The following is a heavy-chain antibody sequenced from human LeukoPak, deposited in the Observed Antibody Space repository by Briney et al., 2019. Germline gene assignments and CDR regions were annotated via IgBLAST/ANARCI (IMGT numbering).Heavy chain of an antibody. J-gene: IGHJ4*02. D-gene: IGHD2-21*02. CDR3: ARDGLAYCGGDCYSAY. CDR2: ISYDGSNK. CDR1: GFSFSSYW. Sequence: GGSLRLSCAASGFSFSSYWMTWLRQAPGKGLEWVAVISYDGSNKYYADSVKGRFTISRDNSKNTLYLQMNSLRAEDTAVYYCARDGLAYCGGDCYSAYWGQGTLVTVSS. V-gene: IGHV3-30-3*01.